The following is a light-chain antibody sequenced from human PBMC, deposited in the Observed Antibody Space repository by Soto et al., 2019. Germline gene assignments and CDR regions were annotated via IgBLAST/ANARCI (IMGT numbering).Light chain of an antibody. V-gene: IGLV2-8*01. CDR1: SSDVGGYNY. CDR2: EVN. Sequence: QSALTQPPSASGSPGQSVTISCTGTSSDVGGYNYVSWYQQYPGKVPKLMIYEVNKRPSGVPDRFYVSKSGNTASLTFAGLQSEDESDYYCTSYAGGNNVFGTGTKVTVL. CDR3: TSYAGGNNV. J-gene: IGLJ1*01.